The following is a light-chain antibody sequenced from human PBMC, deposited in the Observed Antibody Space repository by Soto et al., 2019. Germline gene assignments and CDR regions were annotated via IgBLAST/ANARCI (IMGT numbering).Light chain of an antibody. Sequence: DIQMTQSPSPLSASVGDRVTITCRASQTISTYLNWYQQKPGKAPKLLIYGASSLQSGVPSGFSGSGSGTDFTLTISSLQPEDFGTYYCQQSFSTPRTFGQGTKVDI. J-gene: IGKJ1*01. V-gene: IGKV1-39*01. CDR3: QQSFSTPRT. CDR1: QTISTY. CDR2: GAS.